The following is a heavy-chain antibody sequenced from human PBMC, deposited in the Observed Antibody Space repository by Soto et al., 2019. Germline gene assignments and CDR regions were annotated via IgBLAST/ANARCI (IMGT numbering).Heavy chain of an antibody. V-gene: IGHV4-61*08. D-gene: IGHD3-3*01. Sequence: SETLSLTCTVSGGSISSGGYYWSWIRQHPGKGLEWIGYIYYSGSTNYNPSLKSRVTISVDTSKNQFSLKLSSVTAADTAVYYCARQGITIFGVARVDYYYMDVWGKGTTVTVSS. CDR2: IYYSGST. CDR3: ARQGITIFGVARVDYYYMDV. J-gene: IGHJ6*03. CDR1: GGSISSGGYY.